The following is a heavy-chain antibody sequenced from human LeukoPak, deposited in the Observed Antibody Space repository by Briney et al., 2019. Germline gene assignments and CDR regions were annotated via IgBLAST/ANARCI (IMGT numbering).Heavy chain of an antibody. Sequence: PSETLSLTCIVSGGALSSSSYYWGWIRQPPGKGLEWIGNIYYSGNTYYNPSLKSRVTISVDMSKNQFSLKLNSVTAADTAVYYCARHGSGNYPSVADYWGQGTLVTVPS. CDR2: IYYSGNT. CDR1: GGALSSSSYY. J-gene: IGHJ4*02. D-gene: IGHD1-26*01. V-gene: IGHV4-39*01. CDR3: ARHGSGNYPSVADY.